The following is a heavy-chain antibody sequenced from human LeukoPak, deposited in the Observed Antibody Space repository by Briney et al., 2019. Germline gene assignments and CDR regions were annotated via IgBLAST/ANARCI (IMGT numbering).Heavy chain of an antibody. Sequence: GGSLRLSCAASGFTFDDYAMHWVRQAPGKGLEWVSLISGDGGRTYYADSVKGRFTISRDNSKNSLYLQMNSLRTEDTALYYCAKDIGQWSPRGMDVWGQGTTVTVSS. CDR2: ISGDGGRT. V-gene: IGHV3-43*02. J-gene: IGHJ6*02. CDR1: GFTFDDYA. D-gene: IGHD6-19*01. CDR3: AKDIGQWSPRGMDV.